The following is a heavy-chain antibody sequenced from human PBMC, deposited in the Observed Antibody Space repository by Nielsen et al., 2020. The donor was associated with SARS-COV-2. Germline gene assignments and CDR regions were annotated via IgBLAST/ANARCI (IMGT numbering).Heavy chain of an antibody. CDR1: GFTFNTYA. Sequence: GESLKISCAASGFTFNTYAMSWIRQAPGKGLEWISAISGGGTNSFYADSVKGRFTISRDNSNHTLYLQLTNLRAEDPAVYYCANDFGDCGSSTCRPKWGQGSRITVSS. D-gene: IGHD2-2*01. CDR2: ISGGGTNS. J-gene: IGHJ4*02. CDR3: ANDFGDCGSSTCRPK. V-gene: IGHV3-23*01.